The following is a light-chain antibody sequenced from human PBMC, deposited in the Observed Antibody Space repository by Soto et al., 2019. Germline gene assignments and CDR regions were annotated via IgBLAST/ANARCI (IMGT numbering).Light chain of an antibody. J-gene: IGKJ2*01. CDR2: WAS. CDR1: QSVLYSSNNKNY. CDR3: QQYYTSPYT. V-gene: IGKV4-1*01. Sequence: DIVMTQSPESLAVSLGERATINCKSSQSVLYSSNNKNYIAWFQQKPGQAPKLLIYWASTRESGVPDRFSGSESGTDFTLPISSLEAEDVGVYYCQQYYTSPYTFGQGTKLEIK.